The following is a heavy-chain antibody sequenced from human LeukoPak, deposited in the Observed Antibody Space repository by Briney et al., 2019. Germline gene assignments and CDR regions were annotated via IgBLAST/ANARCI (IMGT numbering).Heavy chain of an antibody. V-gene: IGHV3-15*07. CDR1: DFTFSNTW. D-gene: IGHD5-12*01. Sequence: PGGSLRLSCIASDFTFSNTWMNWVRQAPGKGLEWIGRIKSEIDGGATDYAAPVQGRFTVSREDSQATLYLQMNSLKTEDTAVYYCTTGGSVIVAGTRAFDIWGLGTVVTVSS. CDR2: IKSEIDGGAT. J-gene: IGHJ3*02. CDR3: TTGGSVIVAGTRAFDI.